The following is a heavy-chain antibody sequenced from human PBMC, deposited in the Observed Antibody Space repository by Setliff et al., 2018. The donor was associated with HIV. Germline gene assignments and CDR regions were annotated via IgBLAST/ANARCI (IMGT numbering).Heavy chain of an antibody. J-gene: IGHJ4*02. CDR2: IYQSGST. V-gene: IGHV4-39*07. CDR1: GASISDSNSY. CDR3: ARGGLGGFWSGYFTSGSFDS. Sequence: PSETLSLTCAVYGASISDSNSYWGWIRQPPGKRLEWLGSIYQSGSTSYNPSLSSRLTISVDSSKNQLSLTLTSVTTTATAVYYCARGGLGGFWSGYFTSGSFDSWGQGILVTVSS. D-gene: IGHD3-3*01.